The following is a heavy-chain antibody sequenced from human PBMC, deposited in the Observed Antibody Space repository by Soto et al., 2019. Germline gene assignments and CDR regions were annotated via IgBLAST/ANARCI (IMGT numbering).Heavy chain of an antibody. J-gene: IGHJ6*02. CDR2: IWYDGSNK. D-gene: IGHD2-2*01. CDR1: GFTFSSYG. V-gene: IGHV3-33*01. Sequence: LRLSCAASGFTFSSYGMHWVRQAPGKGLEWVAVIWYDGSNKYYADSVKGRFTISRDNSKNTLYLQMNSLRAEDTAVYYCAREKYCSSTSCYYYYYGMDVWGQGTTVTVSS. CDR3: AREKYCSSTSCYYYYYGMDV.